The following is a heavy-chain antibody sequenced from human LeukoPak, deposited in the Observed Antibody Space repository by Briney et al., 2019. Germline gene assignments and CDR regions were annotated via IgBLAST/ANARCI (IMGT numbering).Heavy chain of an antibody. CDR1: GFTFTTYA. D-gene: IGHD2-15*01. CDR2: NSGSGGST. CDR3: ARAHCSGGSCYSDYFDY. Sequence: QTGGSLRLSCAASGFTFTTYAMTWVRQAPGKGLEWVSRNSGSGGSTYYADTVKGRFTISRDNSKNTLYLQMNSLRAEDTAVYYCARAHCSGGSCYSDYFDYWGQGTLVTVSS. J-gene: IGHJ4*02. V-gene: IGHV3-23*01.